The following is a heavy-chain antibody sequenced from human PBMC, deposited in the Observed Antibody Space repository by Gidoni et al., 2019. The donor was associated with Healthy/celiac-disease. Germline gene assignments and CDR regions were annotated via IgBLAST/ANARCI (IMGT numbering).Heavy chain of an antibody. CDR2: ISYDGSNK. V-gene: IGHV3-30-3*01. CDR3: AREGMVRGAYYYYYGMDV. J-gene: IGHJ6*02. D-gene: IGHD3-10*01. Sequence: VRQAPGKGLEWVAVISYDGSNKYYADSVKGRFTISRDNSKNTLYLQMNSLRAEDTAVYYCAREGMVRGAYYYYYGMDVWGQGTTVTVSS.